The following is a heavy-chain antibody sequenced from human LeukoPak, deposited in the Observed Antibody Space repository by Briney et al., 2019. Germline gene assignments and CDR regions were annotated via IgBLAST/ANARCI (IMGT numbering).Heavy chain of an antibody. CDR3: ARGVFLESPFDC. D-gene: IGHD2/OR15-2a*01. V-gene: IGHV3-21*01. CDR1: GFTFSSYS. CDR2: ISSSSSYI. Sequence: KAGGSLRLSCAASGFTFSSYSMNWVRQAPGKGLEWVSSISSSSSYIYYADSVKGRFTISRDNAKNSLYLQMNSLRAEDTAVYYCARGVFLESPFDCWGQGTLVTVSS. J-gene: IGHJ4*02.